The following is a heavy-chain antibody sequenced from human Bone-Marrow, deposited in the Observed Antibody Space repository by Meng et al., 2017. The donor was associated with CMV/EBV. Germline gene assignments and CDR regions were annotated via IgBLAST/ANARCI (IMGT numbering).Heavy chain of an antibody. D-gene: IGHD6-13*01. CDR1: GYNLNGYY. V-gene: IGHV1-2*02. Sequence: QAQLVQSGAEVKKYGASVKVSCKASGYNLNGYYIHWVRQAPGQGLEWMGWINPNSGDTHYAQKFQGRVTMTRETSISTAYMELSRLRFDDTAVYFCARDPLAAPGNGYWGQGTLVTVSS. CDR2: INPNSGDT. CDR3: ARDPLAAPGNGY. J-gene: IGHJ4*02.